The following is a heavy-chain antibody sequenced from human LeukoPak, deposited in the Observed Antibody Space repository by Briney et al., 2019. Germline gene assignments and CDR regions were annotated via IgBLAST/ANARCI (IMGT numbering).Heavy chain of an antibody. J-gene: IGHJ4*02. V-gene: IGHV1-2*02. D-gene: IGHD3-10*01. CDR2: INPNSGVT. CDR1: GYRFTGCY. Sequence: GASVKVSCKASGYRFTGCYMHWVRQAPGQGLEWMGWINPNSGVTNYAQKFQGRVTMTRDTSISTAYMELSRLRSDDTAVYYCAREYYYGSGSYLDYWGQGTLVTVSS. CDR3: AREYYYGSGSYLDY.